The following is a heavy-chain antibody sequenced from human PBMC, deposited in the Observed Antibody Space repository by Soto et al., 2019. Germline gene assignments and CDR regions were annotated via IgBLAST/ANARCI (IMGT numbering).Heavy chain of an antibody. J-gene: IGHJ6*02. CDR3: ARGFSSSDV. CDR2: IYYSGST. D-gene: IGHD3-3*01. V-gene: IGHV4-59*01. Sequence: SGTRSLTCTVSGCSISSYYWSWIRQPPGKGLEWIGYIYYSGSTNYNPSLKGRVTISVDTSKNQFSLKLSSVTAADTAVYYCARGFSSSDVWGQGTTVNVS. CDR1: GCSISSYY.